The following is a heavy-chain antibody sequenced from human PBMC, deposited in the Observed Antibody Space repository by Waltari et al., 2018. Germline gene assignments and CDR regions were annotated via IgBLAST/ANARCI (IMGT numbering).Heavy chain of an antibody. CDR2: INWNSRSI. CDR1: GFTFGDYG. J-gene: IGHJ3*01. Sequence: EFQLVESGGGLAQPGRSLRLSCAASGFTFGDYGLHGVRQGPGKGLEWVAGINWNSRSIGYADSVKGRFTISSENAKSSLSLQMNSLRPEDTALYYCAKARDYADYRNAFDVWGQGTLVTVS. V-gene: IGHV3-9*01. CDR3: AKARDYADYRNAFDV. D-gene: IGHD4-17*01.